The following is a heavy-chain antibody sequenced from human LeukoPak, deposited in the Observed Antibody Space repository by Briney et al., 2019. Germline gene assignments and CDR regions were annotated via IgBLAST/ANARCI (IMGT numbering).Heavy chain of an antibody. J-gene: IGHJ4*02. Sequence: PSETLSLTCAVYDGSFSGYYWSWIRQPPGKGLEWIGEINHSGSTNYNPSLKSRVTISVDTSKNQFSLKLSSVTAADTAVYYCARGKIVLMVYAAYYFDYWGQGTLVTVSS. CDR3: ARGKIVLMVYAAYYFDY. CDR1: DGSFSGYY. D-gene: IGHD2-8*01. V-gene: IGHV4-34*01. CDR2: INHSGST.